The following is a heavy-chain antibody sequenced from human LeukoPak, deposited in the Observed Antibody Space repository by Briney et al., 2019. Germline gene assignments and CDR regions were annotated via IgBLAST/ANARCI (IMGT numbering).Heavy chain of an antibody. D-gene: IGHD3-3*01. CDR2: IYYSGST. Sequence: SETLSLTCTVSGGSISSGDYYWSWIRQPPGKGLEWIGYIYYSGSTYYNPSLKSRVTISVDTSKNQFSLKLSSVTAADTAVYYCARAVNYDFWSGYYPWGQGTLVTVPS. CDR3: ARAVNYDFWSGYYP. J-gene: IGHJ4*02. V-gene: IGHV4-30-4*08. CDR1: GGSISSGDYY.